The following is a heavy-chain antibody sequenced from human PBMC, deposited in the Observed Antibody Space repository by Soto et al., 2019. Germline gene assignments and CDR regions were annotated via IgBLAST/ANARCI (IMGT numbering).Heavy chain of an antibody. CDR2: IIPILNMA. J-gene: IGHJ5*02. CDR1: GDSLSSDG. CDR3: SRGCTSNSCYAAP. V-gene: IGHV1-69*04. D-gene: IGHD2-2*01. Sequence: VCWEACGDSLSSDGITWGRKETGQGLEWVGRIIPILNMAKYAQKFQGRVTITADKSTSTAYMELSSLRSEDTAVYYCSRGCTSNSCYAAPWGQGTLVTVSS.